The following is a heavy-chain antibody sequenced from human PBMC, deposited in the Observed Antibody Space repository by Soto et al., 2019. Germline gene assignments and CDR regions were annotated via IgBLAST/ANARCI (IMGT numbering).Heavy chain of an antibody. Sequence: QVQLVQSGAEVKKPGSSVKVSCKASGGTFSSYAISWVRQAPGQGLEWMGGIIPLFGRANYAQKFQGRVTITAAASTSTAYMELSSLRSEDTAVYYCAQTLGLAAAGPGRFDLWGRCTLVTVSS. J-gene: IGHJ2*01. V-gene: IGHV1-69*12. CDR2: IIPLFGRA. CDR1: GGTFSSYA. D-gene: IGHD6-25*01. CDR3: AQTLGLAAAGPGRFDL.